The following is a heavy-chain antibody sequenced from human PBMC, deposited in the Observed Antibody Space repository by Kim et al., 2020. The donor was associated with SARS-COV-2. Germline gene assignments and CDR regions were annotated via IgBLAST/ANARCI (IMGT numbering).Heavy chain of an antibody. J-gene: IGHJ6*02. CDR1: GFTFSSYE. V-gene: IGHV3-48*03. CDR3: ARDPYSSSYNYYGMDV. CDR2: ISSSGSTI. D-gene: IGHD6-13*01. Sequence: GGSLRLSCAASGFTFSSYEMNWVRQAPGKGLEWVSYISSSGSTIYYADSVKGRFTISRDNAKNSLYLQMNSLRAGDTAVYYCARDPYSSSYNYYGMDVWGQGTTVTV.